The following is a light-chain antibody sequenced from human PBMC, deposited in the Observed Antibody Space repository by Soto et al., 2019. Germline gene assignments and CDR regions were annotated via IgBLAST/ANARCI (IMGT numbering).Light chain of an antibody. V-gene: IGKV1-5*03. CDR1: QTISSW. Sequence: DIQMTQSPSTLSGSVGDRVTITCRASQTISSWLAWYQQKPGKVPKLLIYKASTLKSGVPSRFSGSGSGTEFTLTISSLQPDDFATYSCQHYNSYSEAFGQGTKVELK. CDR2: KAS. J-gene: IGKJ1*01. CDR3: QHYNSYSEA.